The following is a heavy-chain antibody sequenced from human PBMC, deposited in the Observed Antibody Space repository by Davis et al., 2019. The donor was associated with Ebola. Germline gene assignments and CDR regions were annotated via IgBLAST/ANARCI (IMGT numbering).Heavy chain of an antibody. CDR3: ARVKWLPHYYYYGMDV. J-gene: IGHJ6*02. D-gene: IGHD3-22*01. CDR2: IYYSGST. CDR1: GGSISNYY. Sequence: PSETLSLTCTVSGGSISNYYWSWIRQPPGKGLEWIGYIYYSGSTNYNPSLKSRVTSSVDTSKNQFSLKLSSVTAADTAVYYCARVKWLPHYYYYGMDVWGQGTTVTVSS. V-gene: IGHV4-59*12.